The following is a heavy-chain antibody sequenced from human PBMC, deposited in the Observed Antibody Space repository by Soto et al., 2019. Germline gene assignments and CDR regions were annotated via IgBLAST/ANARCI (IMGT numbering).Heavy chain of an antibody. V-gene: IGHV4-34*01. D-gene: IGHD2-2*01. CDR2: INHSGST. J-gene: IGHJ6*03. CDR3: ARGDIVVSLGTGDYYYYYMDV. CDR1: GGSFSGYY. Sequence: PSETLSLTCAVYGGSFSGYYWSWIRQPPGKGLEWIGEINHSGSTNYNPSLKSRVTISVDTSKNQFSLKLSSVTAADTAVYYCARGDIVVSLGTGDYYYYYMDVWGQGTTVTVSS.